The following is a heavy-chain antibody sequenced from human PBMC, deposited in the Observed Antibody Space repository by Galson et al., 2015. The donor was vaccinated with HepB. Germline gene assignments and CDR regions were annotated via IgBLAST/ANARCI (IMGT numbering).Heavy chain of an antibody. Sequence: SLRLSCAASGFNFSEFWMSWVRQAPGKGLEWVANMKEDGSERYRGDSVKDRFTILRDNAKNSLYLQMTRLRAEDTAVYYCARDRVGTGGGDWFDSWGQGTLVTVSS. D-gene: IGHD1/OR15-1a*01. J-gene: IGHJ5*01. CDR3: ARDRVGTGGGDWFDS. CDR2: MKEDGSER. CDR1: GFNFSEFW. V-gene: IGHV3-7*01.